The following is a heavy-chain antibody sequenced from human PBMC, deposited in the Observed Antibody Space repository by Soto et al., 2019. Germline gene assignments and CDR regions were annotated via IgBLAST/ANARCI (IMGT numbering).Heavy chain of an antibody. V-gene: IGHV5-10-1*01. CDR2: IDPSDSYT. D-gene: IGHD3-22*01. CDR3: ARRGDSSGYYSSWYYYGMDV. Sequence: GESLKISCKGSGYSFTSYWISWVRQMPGKGLEWMGRIDPSDSYTNYSPSFQGHVTISADKSISTAYLQWSSLKASDTAMYYCARRGDSSGYYSSWYYYGMDVWGQGTTVTVS. CDR1: GYSFTSYW. J-gene: IGHJ6*02.